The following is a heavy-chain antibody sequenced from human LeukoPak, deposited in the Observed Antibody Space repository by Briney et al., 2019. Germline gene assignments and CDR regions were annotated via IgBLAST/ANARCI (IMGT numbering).Heavy chain of an antibody. CDR2: IYPGDSYT. CDR3: ARHGGSSPLKALDY. Sequence: ESLKTSCKGSGYSFTSYWIGWVPQMPGKGREWVGIIYPGDSYTRYSPSFQGQVTISADKSISTAYLKWSRLMASDTAMYYCARHGGSSPLKALDYWGQGTLVTVSS. V-gene: IGHV5-51*01. D-gene: IGHD6-13*01. CDR1: GYSFTSYW. J-gene: IGHJ4*02.